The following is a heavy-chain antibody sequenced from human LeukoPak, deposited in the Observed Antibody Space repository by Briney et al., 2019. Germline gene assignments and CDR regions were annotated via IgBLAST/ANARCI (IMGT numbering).Heavy chain of an antibody. Sequence: ASVNVSCKASGYTFTGYHAHWVRQAPGQGLEWVGRINPNSGVTNYAQKFQGRVTMARHTSITTAHMELSRLRSDDTAVYYCARDRSGILGYYYNGMDVWGQGTTVTVSS. CDR3: ARDRSGILGYYYNGMDV. D-gene: IGHD3-10*01. J-gene: IGHJ6*02. CDR1: GYTFTGYH. V-gene: IGHV1-2*06. CDR2: INPNSGVT.